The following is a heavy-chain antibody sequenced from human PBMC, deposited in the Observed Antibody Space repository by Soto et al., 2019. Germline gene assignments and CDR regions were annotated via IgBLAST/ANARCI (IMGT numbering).Heavy chain of an antibody. Sequence: GGSLRLSCAASGTTFSSYSMNWVRQAPGKGLEWVSYISSSSSTIYYADSVKGRFTISRDNAKNSLYLQMNSLRDEDTAVYYCAREDVGATNYYGMDVWGQGTTVTVSS. D-gene: IGHD1-26*01. V-gene: IGHV3-48*02. CDR1: GTTFSSYS. J-gene: IGHJ6*02. CDR3: AREDVGATNYYGMDV. CDR2: ISSSSSTI.